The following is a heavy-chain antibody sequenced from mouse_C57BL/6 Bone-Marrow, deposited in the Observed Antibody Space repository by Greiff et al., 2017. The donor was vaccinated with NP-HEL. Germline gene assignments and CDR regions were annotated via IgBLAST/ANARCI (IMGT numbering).Heavy chain of an antibody. CDR3: ARGEVVRAMDY. CDR1: GFTFSSYG. J-gene: IGHJ4*01. Sequence: EVQLVESGGDLVKPGGSLKLSCAASGFTFSSYGMSWVRQTPDKRLEWVATISSGGSYTYYPDSVKGRFTISRDNAKNTLYLQMSSLKSEDTAMYYCARGEVVRAMDYWGQGTSVTVSS. V-gene: IGHV5-6*01. D-gene: IGHD1-1*01. CDR2: ISSGGSYT.